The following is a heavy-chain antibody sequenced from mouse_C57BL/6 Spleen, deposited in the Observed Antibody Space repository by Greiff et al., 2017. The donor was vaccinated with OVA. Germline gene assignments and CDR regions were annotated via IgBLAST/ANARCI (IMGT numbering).Heavy chain of an antibody. CDR2: ISYDGSN. Sequence: EVQLQQSGPGLVKPSQSLSLTCSVTGYSITSGYYWNWIRQFPGNKLEWMGYISYDGSNNYNPSLKNRISITRDTSKNQFFLKLNSVTTEDTATYYCARAGEGYFDVWGTGTTVTVSS. CDR3: ARAGEGYFDV. CDR1: GYSITSGYY. V-gene: IGHV3-6*01. J-gene: IGHJ1*03.